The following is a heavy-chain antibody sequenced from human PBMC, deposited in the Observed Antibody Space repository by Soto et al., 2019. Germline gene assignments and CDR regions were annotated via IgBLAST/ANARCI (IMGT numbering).Heavy chain of an antibody. D-gene: IGHD6-13*01. CDR3: AKVPGYSSSWYYFDY. CDR1: GFTFSSYA. Sequence: GGSLRLSCAASGFTFSSYAMHWVRQAPGKGLEYVSAISSNGGSTYYANSVKGRFTISRDNSKNSLYLQMVSLRAEDMAVYYCAKVPGYSSSWYYFDYWGQGTLVTVSS. CDR2: ISSNGGST. V-gene: IGHV3-64*01. J-gene: IGHJ4*02.